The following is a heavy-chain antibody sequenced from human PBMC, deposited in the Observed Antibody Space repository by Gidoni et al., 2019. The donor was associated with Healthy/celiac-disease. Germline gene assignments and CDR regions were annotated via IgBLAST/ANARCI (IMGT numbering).Heavy chain of an antibody. V-gene: IGHV3-7*01. Sequence: EVQLVESGGGLVQPGGSLRLSCAASGFTLSSYWRSWVSQAPGKGLELVDNIKQDGSEKYYVDSVKGRFTISRDNAKNSLYLQMNSLRAEDTAVYYCARDGGCSSTSCYTDAFDIWGQGTMVTVSS. J-gene: IGHJ3*02. CDR1: GFTLSSYW. D-gene: IGHD2-2*02. CDR2: IKQDGSEK. CDR3: ARDGGCSSTSCYTDAFDI.